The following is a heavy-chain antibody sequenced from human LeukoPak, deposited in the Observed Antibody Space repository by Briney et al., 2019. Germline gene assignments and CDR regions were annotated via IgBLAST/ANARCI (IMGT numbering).Heavy chain of an antibody. CDR2: IYYSGST. CDR1: GGSIRSYY. CDR3: ARDKKDYYDSSGYYYFAFDI. D-gene: IGHD3-22*01. Sequence: KPSETLSLTCTVSGGSIRSYYWSWIRQPPGKGLEWIGYIYYSGSTNYNPSLKSRVPISVDTSKNQFSLKLSSVTAADTAVYYCARDKKDYYDSSGYYYFAFDIWGQGTMVNVSS. J-gene: IGHJ3*02. V-gene: IGHV4-59*01.